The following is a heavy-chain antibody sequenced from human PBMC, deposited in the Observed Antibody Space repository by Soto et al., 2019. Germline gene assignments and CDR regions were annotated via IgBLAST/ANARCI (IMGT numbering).Heavy chain of an antibody. V-gene: IGHV4-30-2*01. CDR1: GGSISSGGYS. D-gene: IGHD2-15*01. CDR2: IYHSGST. Sequence: TVSLTCAFSGGSISSGGYSWSWIRQPPGKGLEWIGYIYHSGSTYYNPSLKSRVTISVDRSKNQFSLKLSSVTAADTAVYYCARTPRYWGQGTLLTVSS. CDR3: ARTPRY. J-gene: IGHJ4*02.